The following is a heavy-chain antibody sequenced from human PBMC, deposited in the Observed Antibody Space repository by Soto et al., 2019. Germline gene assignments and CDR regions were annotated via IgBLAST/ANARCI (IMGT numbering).Heavy chain of an antibody. D-gene: IGHD3-3*01. CDR1: GFMFSSFA. Sequence: GGSLRLSCSASGFMFSSFAMHWVRQAPGKGLKYVSAISANGGGTYYADSVKGRFTISRDNSKNTLYLQMSRLGTEDAAVYYCVKDMYYAFWSGSHDYWGQGTLVTVSS. CDR3: VKDMYYAFWSGSHDY. V-gene: IGHV3-64D*06. J-gene: IGHJ4*02. CDR2: ISANGGGT.